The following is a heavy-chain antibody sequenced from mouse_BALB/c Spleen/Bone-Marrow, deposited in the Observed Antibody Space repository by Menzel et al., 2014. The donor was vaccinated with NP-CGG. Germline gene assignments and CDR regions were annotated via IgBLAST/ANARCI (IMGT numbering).Heavy chain of an antibody. CDR2: INPSNGGT. D-gene: IGHD1-1*01. J-gene: IGHJ1*01. V-gene: IGHV1S81*02. CDR3: TRDHYYYGSSYWYFDV. Sequence: VKLMESGAELVKPGASVKLSCKASGYTFTSYYMYWVKPRPGQGLEWIGGINPSNGGTNFNEKFKSKATLTVDKSSSTAYMQLSSLTSEDSAVYYCTRDHYYYGSSYWYFDVWGAGTTVTVSS. CDR1: GYTFTSYY.